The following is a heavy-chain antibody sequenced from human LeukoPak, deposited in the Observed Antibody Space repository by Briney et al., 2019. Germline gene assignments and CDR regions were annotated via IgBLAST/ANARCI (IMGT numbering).Heavy chain of an antibody. CDR3: ATGRPIVATMSYYYYYMDV. D-gene: IGHD5-12*01. CDR2: FDPEDGET. J-gene: IGHJ6*03. Sequence: ASVKVSCKASGYTFTSYYMHWVRQAPGKGLEWMGGFDPEDGETIYAQKFQGRVTMTEDTSTDTAYMELSSLRSEDTAVYYCATGRPIVATMSYYYYYMDVWGKGTTVTISS. CDR1: GYTFTSYY. V-gene: IGHV1-24*01.